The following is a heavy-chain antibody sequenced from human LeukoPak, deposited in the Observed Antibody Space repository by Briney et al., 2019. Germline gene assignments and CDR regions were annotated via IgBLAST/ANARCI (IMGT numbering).Heavy chain of an antibody. J-gene: IGHJ4*02. D-gene: IGHD3-10*01. CDR2: IIPIFGTA. Sequence: VASVKVSCKASGGTFSIYAISWVRQAPGQGLEWMGGIIPIFGTANYAQKFQGRVTITADESTSTAYMELSSLRSEDTAVYYCARGITMVREGFDYWGQGTLVTVSS. CDR3: ARGITMVREGFDY. V-gene: IGHV1-69*13. CDR1: GGTFSIYA.